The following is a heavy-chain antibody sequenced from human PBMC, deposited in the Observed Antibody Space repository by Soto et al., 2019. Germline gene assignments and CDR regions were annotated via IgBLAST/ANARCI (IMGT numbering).Heavy chain of an antibody. D-gene: IGHD4-17*01. CDR3: ARGTLSDTDYGDYVLDY. J-gene: IGHJ4*02. CDR2: ISAYNGNT. CDR1: GYTFTSYG. V-gene: IGHV1-18*01. Sequence: QVQLVQSGAEVKKPGASVKVSCKAPGYTFTSYGISWVRQAPGQGIEWMGWISAYNGNTNYAQKLQGRVTMTTDTSTSTAYMELRSLRSDDTAVYYCARGTLSDTDYGDYVLDYWGQGTLVTVSS.